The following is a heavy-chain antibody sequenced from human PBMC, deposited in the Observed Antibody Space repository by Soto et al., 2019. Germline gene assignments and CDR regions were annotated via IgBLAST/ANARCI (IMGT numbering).Heavy chain of an antibody. Sequence: GGSLRLSCAASGFTFSIYGMTWVRQAPGKGLEWVSAISGSGGSTYYADSVKGRFTVSRDNSKNTVFLQMNSLRVEDTAVYYCARGRIAAAGTRYYFDYWGQGALVTVSS. CDR2: ISGSGGST. V-gene: IGHV3-23*01. CDR1: GFTFSIYG. J-gene: IGHJ4*02. D-gene: IGHD6-13*01. CDR3: ARGRIAAAGTRYYFDY.